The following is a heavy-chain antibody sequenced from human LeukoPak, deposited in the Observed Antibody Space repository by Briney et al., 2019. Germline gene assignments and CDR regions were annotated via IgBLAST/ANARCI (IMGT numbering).Heavy chain of an antibody. Sequence: SETLSLTCAVSGGSVSSRGYYWSWIRQPPGKGLEWIAYIYYTGRTNYNPSLKSRVTISLDTSNSQFSLKLSSVTAADTAVYYCARRIESLYYFDYWGQGTLVTVSA. CDR2: IYYTGRT. J-gene: IGHJ4*02. D-gene: IGHD2-8*01. CDR3: ARRIESLYYFDY. CDR1: GGSVSSRGYY. V-gene: IGHV4-61*08.